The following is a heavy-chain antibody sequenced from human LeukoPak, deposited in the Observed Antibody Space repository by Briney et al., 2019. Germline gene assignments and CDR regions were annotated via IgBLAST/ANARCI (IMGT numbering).Heavy chain of an antibody. Sequence: SETLSLTCTVSGGSISSYYWSWIRQPPGKGLEWIGYIYYSGSTNYNPSLKSRVTISVDTSKNQFSLKLSSVTAADTAVYYCARVNTHAFDIWGQGTMVTVSS. V-gene: IGHV4-59*01. CDR2: IYYSGST. CDR1: GGSISSYY. CDR3: ARVNTHAFDI. J-gene: IGHJ3*02.